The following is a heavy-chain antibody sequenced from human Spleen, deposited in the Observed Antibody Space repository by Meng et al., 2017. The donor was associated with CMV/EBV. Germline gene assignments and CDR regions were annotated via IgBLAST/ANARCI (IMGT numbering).Heavy chain of an antibody. CDR3: ARATGTGVNY. V-gene: IGHV4-39*07. CDR2: IYYSGST. J-gene: IGHJ4*02. D-gene: IGHD6-13*01. Sequence: SETLSLTCTVSGDSVSSGSYFWAWIRQPPGKGLEWIGSIYYSGSTFYNPSFKSRVTISPDTSNNHLSLRLISVTAADTAVYYCARATGTGVNYWGQGTLVTVSS. CDR1: GDSVSSGSYF.